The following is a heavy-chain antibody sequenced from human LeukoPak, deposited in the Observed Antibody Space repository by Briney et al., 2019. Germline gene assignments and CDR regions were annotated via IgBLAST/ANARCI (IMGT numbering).Heavy chain of an antibody. Sequence: RWETLSLTRSVVAGSIILYTSSWICAPPQKGVGRVGYIYSSGSTNYIPSLKSRVTISVDTSKNQITLKLSSLTAADTAVYYCARHSERWLQFSYFDSWGQGTLVAVSS. D-gene: IGHD5-24*01. V-gene: IGHV4-59*08. J-gene: IGHJ4*02. CDR3: ARHSERWLQFSYFDS. CDR2: IYSSGST. CDR1: AGSIILYT.